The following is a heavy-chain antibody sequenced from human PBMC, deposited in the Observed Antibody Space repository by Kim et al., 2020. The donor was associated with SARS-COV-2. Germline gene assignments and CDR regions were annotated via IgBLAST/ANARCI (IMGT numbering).Heavy chain of an antibody. J-gene: IGHJ6*03. Sequence: GGSLRLSCAASGFTFSSYAMHWVRQAPGKGLEWVAVISYDGSNKYYADSVKGRFTISRDNSKNTLYLQMNSLRAEDTAVYYCARDLESSSWYDNMDVWGKGTLVTVSS. D-gene: IGHD6-13*01. CDR1: GFTFSSYA. V-gene: IGHV3-30-3*01. CDR3: ARDLESSSWYDNMDV. CDR2: ISYDGSNK.